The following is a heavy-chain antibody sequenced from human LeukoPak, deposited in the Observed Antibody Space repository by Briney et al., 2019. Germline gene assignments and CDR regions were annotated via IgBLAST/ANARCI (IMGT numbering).Heavy chain of an antibody. CDR2: ISNDGDNK. CDR3: AKEINTASYYYYGMDV. CDR1: GFTFSIYG. Sequence: GGSLRLSCAASGFTFSIYGMHWVRQAPGKGLEWVAVISNDGDNKYYADSVKGRFTISRDNSKNTLYLQINSLRAEDTAVYYCAKEINTASYYYYGMDVWGQGTTVTVSS. V-gene: IGHV3-30*18. J-gene: IGHJ6*02. D-gene: IGHD4-17*01.